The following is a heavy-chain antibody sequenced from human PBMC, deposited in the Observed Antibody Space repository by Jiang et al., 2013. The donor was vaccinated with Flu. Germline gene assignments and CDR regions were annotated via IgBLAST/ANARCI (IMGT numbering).Heavy chain of an antibody. CDR3: VSSGLYGDSGMGV. D-gene: IGHD1-26*01. CDR1: GFTFSDHF. Sequence: VQLLESGGGLVQPGGSLRLSCAASGFTFSDHFMDWVRQAPGKGLEWVGRTRNKANSHSTEYAATVKGRFTISRDGSQNSLYLQMNSLKTEDTAVYYCVSSGLYGDSGMGVWGQGTTVTVSS. V-gene: IGHV3-72*01. J-gene: IGHJ6*02. CDR2: TRNKANSHST.